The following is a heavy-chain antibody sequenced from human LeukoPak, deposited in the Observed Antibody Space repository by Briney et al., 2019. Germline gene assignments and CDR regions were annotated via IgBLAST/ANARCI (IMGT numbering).Heavy chain of an antibody. Sequence: GGSLRLSCAASGFTFSSYAMSWVRQAPGKGLEWVSAISGSGGSTYYADSVKGRFTISRDNSKNTLYLQMNSLRAEDTAVYYCAGYSSGWYGLNFDYWGQGTLVTVSS. CDR3: AGYSSGWYGLNFDY. V-gene: IGHV3-23*01. CDR1: GFTFSSYA. CDR2: ISGSGGST. J-gene: IGHJ4*02. D-gene: IGHD6-13*01.